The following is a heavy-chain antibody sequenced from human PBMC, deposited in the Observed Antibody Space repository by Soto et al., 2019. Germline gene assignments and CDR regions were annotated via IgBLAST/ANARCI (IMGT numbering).Heavy chain of an antibody. Sequence: GESLKISCKSSGYSLATYWITWVRQMPGKGLEWMGRIDPSDSYINYSPSFQGRVTISADKSLNTAYLQWSSLEASDTAMYYCARLGDCSGGSCFSRYYYHGMDVWGQVTTVTVSS. CDR1: GYSLATYW. J-gene: IGHJ6*02. CDR2: IDPSDSYI. D-gene: IGHD2-15*01. V-gene: IGHV5-10-1*01. CDR3: ARLGDCSGGSCFSRYYYHGMDV.